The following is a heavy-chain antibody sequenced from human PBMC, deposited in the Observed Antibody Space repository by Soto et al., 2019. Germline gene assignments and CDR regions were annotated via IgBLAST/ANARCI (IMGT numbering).Heavy chain of an antibody. CDR2: IKQDGSEK. CDR1: GFTFSSYW. D-gene: IGHD3-10*01. CDR3: AREDTRSYGSGSYLNYYYYGMDV. J-gene: IGHJ6*02. V-gene: IGHV3-7*03. Sequence: GGSLRLSCAASGFTFSSYWMSWVRQAPGKGLEWVANIKQDGSEKYYVDSVKGRFTISRDNAKNSLYLQVNSLRAEDTAVYYCAREDTRSYGSGSYLNYYYYGMDVWGQGTTVTVSS.